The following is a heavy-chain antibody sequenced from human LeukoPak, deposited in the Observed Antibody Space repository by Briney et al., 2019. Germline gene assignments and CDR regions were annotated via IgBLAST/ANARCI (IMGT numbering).Heavy chain of an antibody. J-gene: IGHJ4*02. D-gene: IGHD2-2*01. CDR3: ARVLVVVPAAMNDY. V-gene: IGHV1-2*02. CDR1: GYTFTVYY. Sequence: ASVTVSCKASGYTFTVYYMHWVRQAPGQGLEWMGWINPNSGGTNYAQKFQGRVTMTRDTSISTAYMELSRLRSDDTAVYYCARVLVVVPAAMNDYWGQGTLVTVSS. CDR2: INPNSGGT.